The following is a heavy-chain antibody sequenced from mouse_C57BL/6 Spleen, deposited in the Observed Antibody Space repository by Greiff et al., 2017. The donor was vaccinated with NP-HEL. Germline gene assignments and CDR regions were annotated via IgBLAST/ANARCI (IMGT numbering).Heavy chain of an antibody. Sequence: EVHLVESGPELVKPGASVKISCKASGYSFTDYNMNWVKQSNGKSLEWIGVINPNYGTTSYNQKFKGKATLTVDQSSSTAYMQLNSLTSEDSAVYYCARRGTGSSYFYFDYWGQGTTLTVSS. CDR1: GYSFTDYN. CDR2: INPNYGTT. V-gene: IGHV1-39*01. CDR3: ARRGTGSSYFYFDY. J-gene: IGHJ2*01. D-gene: IGHD1-1*01.